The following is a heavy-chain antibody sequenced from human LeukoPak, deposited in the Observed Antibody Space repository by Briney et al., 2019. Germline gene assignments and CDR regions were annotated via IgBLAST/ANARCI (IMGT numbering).Heavy chain of an antibody. V-gene: IGHV3-7*01. CDR1: GFTFDNYW. J-gene: IGHJ4*02. CDR3: VSGSNYYFDY. CDR2: IKQDGREK. D-gene: IGHD3-22*01. Sequence: GGSLRLSCAASGFTFDNYWMSWVRQAPGKGLEWVANIKQDGREKYYVDYVRGRFTISRDNAKNSLYLKMNSLSAEDTSVYYCVSGSNYYFDYWGQGTLVTVSS.